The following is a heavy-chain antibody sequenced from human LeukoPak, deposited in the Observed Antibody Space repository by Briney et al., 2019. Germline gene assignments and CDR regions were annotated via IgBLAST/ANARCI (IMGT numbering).Heavy chain of an antibody. V-gene: IGHV3-30-3*01. CDR1: GFTFSSYA. D-gene: IGHD6-13*01. CDR3: AREYSGSWYIMGDY. J-gene: IGHJ4*02. CDR2: ISYDGSNK. Sequence: GGSLRLSCAASGFTFSSYAMHWVRQAPGKGLEWVAVISYDGSNKYYADSVKGRFTISRDNSKNTLYLQMNSLRAEDTAVYYCAREYSGSWYIMGDYWGQGTLVTVSS.